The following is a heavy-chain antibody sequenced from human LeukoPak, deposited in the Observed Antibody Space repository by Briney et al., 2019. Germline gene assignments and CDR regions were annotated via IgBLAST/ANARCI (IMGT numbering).Heavy chain of an antibody. CDR1: GFTFSSYS. CDR3: AREGPYYYGSGSYHYYYGMDV. CDR2: ISSSSSYI. Sequence: GGSLRLSCAASGFTFSSYSMNWVRQAPGKGLEWVSSISSSSSYIYYADSVKGRFTIFRDNAKNSLYLQMNSLRAEDTAVYYCAREGPYYYGSGSYHYYYGMDVWGQGTTVTVSS. V-gene: IGHV3-21*01. D-gene: IGHD3-10*01. J-gene: IGHJ6*02.